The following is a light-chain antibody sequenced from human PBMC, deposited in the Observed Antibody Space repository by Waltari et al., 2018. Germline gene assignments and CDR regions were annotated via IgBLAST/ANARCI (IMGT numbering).Light chain of an antibody. J-gene: IGKJ2*01. Sequence: ENVLTQSPGTLSLSPGESATLSGRASQSGSSNYLAWYQQKPGQAPRLLIYDASSRATGIPGRFSGSGSGKDFTLNISSLEHEDFAVYYCQQYGSSWYTFGQGTKLQIK. V-gene: IGKV3-20*01. CDR3: QQYGSSWYT. CDR2: DAS. CDR1: QSGSSNY.